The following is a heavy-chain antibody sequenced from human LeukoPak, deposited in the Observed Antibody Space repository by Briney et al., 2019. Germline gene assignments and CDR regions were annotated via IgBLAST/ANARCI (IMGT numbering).Heavy chain of an antibody. Sequence: GESLKISCKGSGYSFTSYWIGWVRQMPGKGPEWMGIIYPGDSDTRYSPSFQGQVTISADKSISTAYLQWSSLKASDTAMYYCARHSGTYYYYMDVWGKGTTVTVSS. D-gene: IGHD1-1*01. J-gene: IGHJ6*03. CDR3: ARHSGTYYYYMDV. CDR1: GYSFTSYW. CDR2: IYPGDSDT. V-gene: IGHV5-51*01.